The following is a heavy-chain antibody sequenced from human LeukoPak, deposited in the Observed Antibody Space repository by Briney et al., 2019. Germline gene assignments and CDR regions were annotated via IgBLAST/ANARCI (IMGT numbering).Heavy chain of an antibody. Sequence: ASVKVSCKASGYTFTSYYMHWVRQAPGQGLEWMGIINPSGGSTSYAQKFQGRVTMTRDTSTSTVYMELSSLRSEDTAVYYCARDALGYSSSWCFDYWGQGTLVTVSS. J-gene: IGHJ4*02. V-gene: IGHV1-46*01. CDR1: GYTFTSYY. CDR3: ARDALGYSSSWCFDY. D-gene: IGHD6-13*01. CDR2: INPSGGST.